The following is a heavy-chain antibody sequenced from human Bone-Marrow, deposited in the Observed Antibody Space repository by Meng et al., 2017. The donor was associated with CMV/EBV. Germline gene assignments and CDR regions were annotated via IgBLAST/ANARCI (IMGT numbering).Heavy chain of an antibody. D-gene: IGHD6-19*01. V-gene: IGHV3-74*01. Sequence: GESLKISCAAPGFTFRGYWMHWVRQAPGKGLVWVSRINSDGSITNYADSVKGRLTISRDNAKNTLDLQMNSLRTEDTAVYYCTREGSSAWSDYYGLDVWGQGTTVTVSS. J-gene: IGHJ6*02. CDR1: GFTFRGYW. CDR2: INSDGSIT. CDR3: TREGSSAWSDYYGLDV.